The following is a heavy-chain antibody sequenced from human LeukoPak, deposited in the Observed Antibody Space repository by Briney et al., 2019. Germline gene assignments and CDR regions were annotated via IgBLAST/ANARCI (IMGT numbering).Heavy chain of an antibody. Sequence: PSETLSLTCTVSGASISSNYWSWIRQPPGKGLEWIGYMSDSGSTNYNPSLKSRVTISIDTSKNQFSLKLTSVTAADTGVYYCARLSGSSDWYYFDYWGQGTLVTVSS. CDR2: MSDSGST. CDR1: GASISSNY. J-gene: IGHJ4*02. CDR3: ARLSGSSDWYYFDY. D-gene: IGHD6-19*01. V-gene: IGHV4-59*01.